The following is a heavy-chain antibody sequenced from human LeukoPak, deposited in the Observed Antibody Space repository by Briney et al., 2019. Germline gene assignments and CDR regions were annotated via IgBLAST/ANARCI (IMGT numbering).Heavy chain of an antibody. V-gene: IGHV3-9*01. Sequence: GGSLRLSCAASGFTFDDYAMPWVRQAPGKGLEWVSGISWNSGSIGYADSVKGRFTISRDNAKNSLYLQMNSLRAEDTALYYCARDQVDRGDFDYWGQGTLVTVSS. CDR2: ISWNSGSI. CDR1: GFTFDDYA. CDR3: ARDQVDRGDFDY. J-gene: IGHJ4*02.